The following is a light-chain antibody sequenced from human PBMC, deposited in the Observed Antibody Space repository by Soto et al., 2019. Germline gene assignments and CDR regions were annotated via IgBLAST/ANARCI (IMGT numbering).Light chain of an antibody. V-gene: IGKV3-15*01. J-gene: IGKJ4*01. CDR2: GAS. Sequence: EKVMTQSPATLSVSPGERATLSCRASQSVGRYLAWYPQKPGQAPRLLIYGASTRAAGIPARFSGSGSGTEFSLTISTLQSEDFGVYYCQQYVNWPLTFGGGTRVEIK. CDR3: QQYVNWPLT. CDR1: QSVGRY.